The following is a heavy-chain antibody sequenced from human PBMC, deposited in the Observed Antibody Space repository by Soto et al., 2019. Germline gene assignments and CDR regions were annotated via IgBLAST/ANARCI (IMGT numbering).Heavy chain of an antibody. CDR2: IIPIFGTA. D-gene: IGHD5-18*01. Sequence: ASVKVSCKASGGTFSSYAISWVRQAPGQGLDWMGGIIPIFGTANYAQKFQGRVTITADESTSTAYMELSSLRSEDTAVYYCARDLVDTAMGGRYYYGMDVWGQGTTVTVSS. CDR1: GGTFSSYA. J-gene: IGHJ6*02. CDR3: ARDLVDTAMGGRYYYGMDV. V-gene: IGHV1-69*13.